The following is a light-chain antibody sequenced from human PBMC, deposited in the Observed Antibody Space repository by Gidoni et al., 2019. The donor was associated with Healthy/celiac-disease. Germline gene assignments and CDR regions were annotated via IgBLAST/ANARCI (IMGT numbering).Light chain of an antibody. Sequence: EIVMTQSPATLSVSPGERATLSCRASQSVRSNLAWYQQKPGQAPRLLIYGASTRATGIPARFSGSGSGKEFTLNISSLQSEDFAVYYCQQYNNWPLLTFGGGTKVEIK. CDR1: QSVRSN. V-gene: IGKV3-15*01. CDR3: QQYNNWPLLT. J-gene: IGKJ4*01. CDR2: GAS.